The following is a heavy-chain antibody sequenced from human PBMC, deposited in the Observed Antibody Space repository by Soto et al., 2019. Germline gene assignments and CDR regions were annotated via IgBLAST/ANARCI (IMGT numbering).Heavy chain of an antibody. D-gene: IGHD3-10*01. Sequence: QLQLQESGPGLVKPSETLSLTCTVSGGSIHNYYWSWIRQPPGKTLEWLGYVYYTGTTIYHPSLASRVAISVGMSKNHFSLRLTSVTAADTAVYYCARAGLWFGDCDHWGQGAPVIVSS. J-gene: IGHJ4*02. V-gene: IGHV4-59*01. CDR1: GGSIHNYY. CDR3: ARAGLWFGDCDH. CDR2: VYYTGTT.